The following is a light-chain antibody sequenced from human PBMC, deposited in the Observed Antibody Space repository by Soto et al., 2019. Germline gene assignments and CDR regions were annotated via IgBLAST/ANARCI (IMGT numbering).Light chain of an antibody. CDR2: GAS. CDR1: QSVSSD. Sequence: EIVMTQSPATLSVSPGERATLSCRASQSVSSDLAWYHQEPGQAPRLLIYGASTRATGIPARFSGSGSGTEFTLTISSLQSEDFAVYYCQQYNNWPPCTFGQGTKVDIK. CDR3: QQYNNWPPCT. J-gene: IGKJ2*02. V-gene: IGKV3-15*01.